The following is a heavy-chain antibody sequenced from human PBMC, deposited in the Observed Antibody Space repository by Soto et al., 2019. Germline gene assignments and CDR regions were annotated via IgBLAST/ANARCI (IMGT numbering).Heavy chain of an antibody. J-gene: IGHJ4*02. D-gene: IGHD6-19*01. CDR2: IYAGDSDS. V-gene: IGHV5-51*01. CDR3: ARQHPLDSSAWYN. Sequence: SCKGSGYTFTDYWISWVRQVPGKGLEWTGTIYAGDSDSRYSPSFEGQVTMSVDRSISTAYLHWSSLKASDTAMYYCARQHPLDSSAWYNWGQGTLVTVSS. CDR1: GYTFTDYW.